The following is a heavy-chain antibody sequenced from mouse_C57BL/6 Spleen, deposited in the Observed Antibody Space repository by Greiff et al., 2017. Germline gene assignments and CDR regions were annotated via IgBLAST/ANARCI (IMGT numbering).Heavy chain of an antibody. CDR3: ARDSHYYYSFAY. J-gene: IGHJ3*01. Sequence: QVQLQQPGTELVKPGASLKLSCKASGYTFTSYWMHWVQQRPGQGLEWIGNINPSNGGTNYNETFKSKATLTVDKSSSTAYMQLSSLTSEDSAVYYCARDSHYYYSFAYWGQGTLVTVSA. V-gene: IGHV1-53*01. CDR1: GYTFTSYW. CDR2: INPSNGGT. D-gene: IGHD1-1*01.